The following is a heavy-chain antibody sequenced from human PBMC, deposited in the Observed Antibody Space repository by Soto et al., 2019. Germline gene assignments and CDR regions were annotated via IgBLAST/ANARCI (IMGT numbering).Heavy chain of an antibody. D-gene: IGHD3-22*01. V-gene: IGHV3-23*01. Sequence: LXLSCAASGLTFSSYGMSWVRQAPGKGLEWVSAISGSGGSTYYADSVKGRFTISRDNSKNTLYLQMNSLRAEDTAVYYCAKDLYSYDSSGYYSWGHGTLVTVSS. CDR2: ISGSGGST. CDR1: GLTFSSYG. J-gene: IGHJ5*01. CDR3: AKDLYSYDSSGYYS.